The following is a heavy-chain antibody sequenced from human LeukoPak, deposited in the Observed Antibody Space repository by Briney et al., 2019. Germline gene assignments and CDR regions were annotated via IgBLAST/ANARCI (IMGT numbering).Heavy chain of an antibody. J-gene: IGHJ6*03. CDR2: INWNGGST. CDR3: ARLRDTAMVYYYYMDV. D-gene: IGHD5-18*01. CDR1: GFTFDDYG. Sequence: RPGGSLRLSCAASGFTFDDYGMSWVRQAPGKGLEWVSGINWNGGSTGYADSVKGRFTISRDNAKNSLYLQINSLRAEDTALYYCARLRDTAMVYYYYMDVWGKGTTVTVSS. V-gene: IGHV3-20*04.